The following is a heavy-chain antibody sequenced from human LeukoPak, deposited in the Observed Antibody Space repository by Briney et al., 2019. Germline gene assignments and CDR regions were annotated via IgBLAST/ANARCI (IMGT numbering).Heavy chain of an antibody. CDR2: MNPNSGNT. D-gene: IGHD2-21*01. CDR1: GYTFTSYD. V-gene: IGHV1-8*01. J-gene: IGHJ6*03. Sequence: ASVKVSCKASGYTFTSYDINRVRQATGQGLEWMGWMNPNSGNTGYAQKFQGRVTMTRNTSISTAYMELSSLRSEDTAVYYCARGIPSQFYYYYYYMDVWGKGTTVTISS. CDR3: ARGIPSQFYYYYYYMDV.